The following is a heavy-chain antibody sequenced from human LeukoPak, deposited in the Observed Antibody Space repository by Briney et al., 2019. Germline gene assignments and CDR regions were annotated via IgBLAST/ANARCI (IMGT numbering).Heavy chain of an antibody. CDR3: ARGPHCSGDSCYSPAFDY. J-gene: IGHJ4*02. CDR1: GGSFSGYY. V-gene: IGHV4-34*01. Sequence: SETLSLTCAVYGGSFSGYYWSWIRQPPGKGLEWIGEINHSGSTTYNPSLKSRVTISVDTSKNQFSLELSSVTAADTAVFYCARGPHCSGDSCYSPAFDYWGQGTLVTVSS. D-gene: IGHD2-15*01. CDR2: INHSGST.